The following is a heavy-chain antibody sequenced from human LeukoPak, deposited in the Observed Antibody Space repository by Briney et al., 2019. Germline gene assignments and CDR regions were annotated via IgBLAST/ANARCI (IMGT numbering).Heavy chain of an antibody. D-gene: IGHD5-18*01. CDR3: AKRDTSNSFYFDY. J-gene: IGHJ4*02. Sequence: TGGSLRLSCAASGFTFSNYAMSWVRQAPGKGLEWVSAIVKSGGSTFYADSVKGRFTISRDNSKNTLYLQMNSLRAEDTAVYYCAKRDTSNSFYFDYWGQGTLVTVSS. CDR2: IVKSGGST. CDR1: GFTFSNYA. V-gene: IGHV3-23*01.